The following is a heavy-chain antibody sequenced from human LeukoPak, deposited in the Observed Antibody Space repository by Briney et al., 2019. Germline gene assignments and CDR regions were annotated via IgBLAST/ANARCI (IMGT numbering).Heavy chain of an antibody. Sequence: GGSLRLSCAASGFTFSSYWMNWVRQAPGKGLEWVANIKQDGSEKYYVDSVKGRFTISRDNAKNSLYLQMNSLRAEDTAVYYCARDHYYGSGSYNYWGQGTLVTVSS. D-gene: IGHD3-10*01. V-gene: IGHV3-7*01. CDR2: IKQDGSEK. CDR1: GFTFSSYW. CDR3: ARDHYYGSGSYNY. J-gene: IGHJ4*02.